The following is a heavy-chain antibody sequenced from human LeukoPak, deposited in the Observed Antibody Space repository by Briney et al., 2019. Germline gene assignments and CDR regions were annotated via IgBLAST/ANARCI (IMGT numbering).Heavy chain of an antibody. V-gene: IGHV3-48*03. J-gene: IGHJ6*02. CDR2: ISSSGSTI. CDR3: AREEDYGMDV. Sequence: GSLRLSCAASGFTFSSYEMNWVRQAPGEGLEWVSYISSSGSTIYYADSVKGRFTISRDNAKNSLYLQMNSLRAEDTAVYYCAREEDYGMDVWGQGTTVTVSS. CDR1: GFTFSSYE.